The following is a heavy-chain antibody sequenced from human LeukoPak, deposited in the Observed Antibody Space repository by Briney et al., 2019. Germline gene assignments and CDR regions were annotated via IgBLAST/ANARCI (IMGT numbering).Heavy chain of an antibody. Sequence: GESLSLSSSARGFTFSSCCRHWVRQAPGKGLEWVAVISYDGSNKYYADSVKGRFTISRDNAKNSLYLQMNSLRAEDTAVYYCAREGPAALTPIDYWGQGTLVTVSS. CDR2: ISYDGSNK. J-gene: IGHJ4*02. CDR1: GFTFSSCC. CDR3: AREGPAALTPIDY. V-gene: IGHV3-33*05. D-gene: IGHD2-2*01.